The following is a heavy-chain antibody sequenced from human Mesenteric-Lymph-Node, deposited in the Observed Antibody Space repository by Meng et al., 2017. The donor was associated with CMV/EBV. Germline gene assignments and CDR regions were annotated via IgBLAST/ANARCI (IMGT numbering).Heavy chain of an antibody. D-gene: IGHD3-3*01. J-gene: IGHJ5*02. Sequence: GESLKISCAASGFTFSSYWMSWVRQAPGKGLEWVANIRRDGGEKYYVDSVKGRFTISRDNAENSLYLQMNSLRAEDTAVYYCARDKGLRFLEWLHLNWFDPWGQGTLVTVSS. CDR2: IRRDGGEK. V-gene: IGHV3-7*01. CDR3: ARDKGLRFLEWLHLNWFDP. CDR1: GFTFSSYW.